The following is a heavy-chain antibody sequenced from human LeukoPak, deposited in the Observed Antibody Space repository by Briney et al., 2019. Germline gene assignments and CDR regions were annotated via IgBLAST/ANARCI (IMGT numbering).Heavy chain of an antibody. D-gene: IGHD6-19*01. CDR3: ARDLGVAGTYWFDP. CDR2: IIPIFGTA. Sequence: GASVKVSCKASGGTFSSYAISWVRQAPGQGLEWMGRIIPIFGTANYAQKFQGRVTITTDESTSTAYMELSSLRSEDTAVYYCARDLGVAGTYWFDPWGQGTLVTVSP. CDR1: GGTFSSYA. V-gene: IGHV1-69*05. J-gene: IGHJ5*02.